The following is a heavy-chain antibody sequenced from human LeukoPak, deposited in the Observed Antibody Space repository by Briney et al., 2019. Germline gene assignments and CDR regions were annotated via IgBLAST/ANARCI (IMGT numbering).Heavy chain of an antibody. V-gene: IGHV3-74*01. Sequence: PGGSLRLSCAASGFTFTDCWMHWVRQAPGGGLVWVSRVKGDEISTLYADSVKGRFTISRESAKNTLYLQMNSLRADDTALYYCATGPYSAFEMWGQGTMVTVSS. CDR1: GFTFTDCW. D-gene: IGHD2-21*01. CDR3: ATGPYSAFEM. J-gene: IGHJ3*02. CDR2: VKGDEIST.